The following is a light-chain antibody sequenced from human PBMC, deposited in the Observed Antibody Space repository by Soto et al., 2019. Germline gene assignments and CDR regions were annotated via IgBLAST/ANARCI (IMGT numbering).Light chain of an antibody. CDR3: CSYAGSPYV. CDR2: DVS. V-gene: IGLV2-11*01. CDR1: SSGVGEYDY. J-gene: IGLJ1*01. Sequence: QSAPTQPRSVSGSPGQSVTISCTGTSSGVGEYDYVSWYQQHPGKAPKLMIFDVSERPSGVPDRFSGSKTGNTASLTISGLQAEDEADYYCCSYAGSPYVFGTGTKLTVL.